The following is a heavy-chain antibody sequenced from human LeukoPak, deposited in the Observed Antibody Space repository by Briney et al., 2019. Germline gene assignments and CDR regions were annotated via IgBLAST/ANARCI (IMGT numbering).Heavy chain of an antibody. CDR1: GYTFTSHD. D-gene: IGHD1-1*01. J-gene: IGHJ4*02. CDR3: ARGYSPTLRTTGNDY. V-gene: IGHV1-8*01. Sequence: ASVKVSCKASGYTFTSHDINWVRQATGQGLEWMGWMNPNSGNTGYAQKFQGRVTMTRDTSIDTAYMELHSLRSEDTAVYYCARGYSPTLRTTGNDYWGQGTLVTVSS. CDR2: MNPNSGNT.